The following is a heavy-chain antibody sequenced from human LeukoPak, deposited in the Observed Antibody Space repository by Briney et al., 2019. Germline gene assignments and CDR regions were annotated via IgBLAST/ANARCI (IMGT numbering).Heavy chain of an antibody. CDR3: ARLPVVVAATRDY. CDR2: INSDGSST. CDR1: GFTFSSYW. J-gene: IGHJ4*02. D-gene: IGHD2-15*01. V-gene: IGHV3-74*01. Sequence: GGSLRLSRAASGFTFSSYWMHWVRQAPGKGLMWVSRINSDGSSTSYADSVKGRFTISRDNAKNTLYLQMNSLRAEDTAVYYCARLPVVVAATRDYWGQGTLVTVSS.